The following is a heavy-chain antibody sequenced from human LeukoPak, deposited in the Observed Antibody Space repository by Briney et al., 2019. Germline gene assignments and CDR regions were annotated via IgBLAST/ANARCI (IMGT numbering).Heavy chain of an antibody. D-gene: IGHD3-22*01. CDR1: GGSISSGGYY. CDR3: ARDTGRGYYDSSGYGMDV. J-gene: IGHJ6*02. Sequence: PSETLSLTCTVSGGSISSGGYYWSWIRQHPGKGLEWIGYIYYSGSTYYNPSLKSRVTISVDTSKNQFSLKLSSVTAADTAVYYCARDTGRGYYDSSGYGMDVWGQRTTVTVSS. V-gene: IGHV4-31*03. CDR2: IYYSGST.